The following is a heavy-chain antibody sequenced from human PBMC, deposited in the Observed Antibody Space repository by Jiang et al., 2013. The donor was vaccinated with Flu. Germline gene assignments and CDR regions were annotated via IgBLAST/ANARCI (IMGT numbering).Heavy chain of an antibody. V-gene: IGHV7-4-1*02. CDR3: ATLYGSGSYYNALTVDY. J-gene: IGHJ4*02. CDR2: INTNTGNP. D-gene: IGHD3-10*01. Sequence: QSGSELKKPGASVKVSCKASGYTLTTYAMNWVRQAPGQGLEWMGWINTNTGNPTYAQGFTGRFVFSLDTSVSTAYLQISSLKAEDTAVYYCATLYGSGSYYNALTVDYWGQGTLVTVSS. CDR1: GYTLTTYA.